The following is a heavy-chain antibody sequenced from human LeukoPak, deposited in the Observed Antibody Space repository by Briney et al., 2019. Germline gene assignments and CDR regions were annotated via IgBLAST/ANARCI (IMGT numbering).Heavy chain of an antibody. V-gene: IGHV3-23*01. CDR1: GFTFSSYA. D-gene: IGHD3-10*01. CDR2: ISGSGGST. J-gene: IGHJ4*02. CDR3: VRTMVRGVISYYFDY. Sequence: QPGGSLRLSCAASGFTFSSYAMSWVRQAPGKGLEWVSAISGSGGSTYYADSVKGRFTISRDNSKNTLYLQMNSLRAEDTAVYYCVRTMVRGVISYYFDYWGQGTLATVSS.